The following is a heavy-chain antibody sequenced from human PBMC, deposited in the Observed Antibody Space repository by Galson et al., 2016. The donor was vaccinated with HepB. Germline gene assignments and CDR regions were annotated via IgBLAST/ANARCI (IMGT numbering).Heavy chain of an antibody. J-gene: IGHJ5*02. D-gene: IGHD4/OR15-4a*01. V-gene: IGHV3-21*01. CDR1: GFTFSTQS. CDR3: AREKGGPTMASHWFDP. CDR2: ISSRSTYI. Sequence: SLRLSCAASGFTFSTQSMNWVRQAPGKGLEWVASISSRSTYIQYADSVEGRFTISRDNAANSLYLEMSSLRVEATAVYYCAREKGGPTMASHWFDPWGQGTLVAVSS.